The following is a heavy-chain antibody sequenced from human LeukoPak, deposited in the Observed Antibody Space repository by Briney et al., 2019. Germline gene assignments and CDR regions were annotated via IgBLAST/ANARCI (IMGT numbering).Heavy chain of an antibody. CDR3: TTDAGDSSGSYFDY. CDR2: IKSKTDGGTT. CDR1: GFTFSNAW. D-gene: IGHD3-22*01. V-gene: IGHV3-15*01. Sequence: GGSLRLSCAASGFTFSNAWMGWVRQAPGKGLEWVGRIKSKTDGGTTDYAAPVKGRFTISRDDSKNTLYLQMNSLKTEDTAVYYCTTDAGDSSGSYFDYWGQGTLVTVSS. J-gene: IGHJ4*02.